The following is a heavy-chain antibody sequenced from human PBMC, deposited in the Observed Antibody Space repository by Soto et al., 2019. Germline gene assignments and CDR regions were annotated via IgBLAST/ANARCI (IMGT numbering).Heavy chain of an antibody. J-gene: IGHJ4*02. CDR2: IRSKASGETI. D-gene: IGHD4-17*01. V-gene: IGHV3-49*04. CDR1: GFIFGDYA. Sequence: LRLSCLVSGFIFGDYAMSWVRQAPGKGLEWVSLIRSKASGETIEYAASVRGRFTISRDDSKSIAYLQMNSLETEDTAVYYCARGRTRLDYWGQGALVTVSS. CDR3: ARGRTRLDY.